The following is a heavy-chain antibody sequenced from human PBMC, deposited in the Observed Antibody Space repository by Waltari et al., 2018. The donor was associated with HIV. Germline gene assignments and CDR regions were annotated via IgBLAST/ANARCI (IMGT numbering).Heavy chain of an antibody. V-gene: IGHV3-21*01. Sequence: EVQLVESGGGLVKPGGSLRLSCEASGFPLSSYSMNWVRQAPGKGLEWVSSISSSSSYIYYADSVKGRFTISRDNAKNSLYLQMNSLRAEDTAVYYCARSVYSYGYLTYYYGMDVWGQGTTVTVSS. D-gene: IGHD5-18*01. CDR1: GFPLSSYS. CDR3: ARSVYSYGYLTYYYGMDV. CDR2: ISSSSSYI. J-gene: IGHJ6*02.